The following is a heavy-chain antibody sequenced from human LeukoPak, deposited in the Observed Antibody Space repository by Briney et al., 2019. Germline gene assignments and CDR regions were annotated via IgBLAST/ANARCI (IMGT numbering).Heavy chain of an antibody. V-gene: IGHV3-21*01. Sequence: GGSLRLSCAASGFTFSSYSMNWVRQAPGKGLEWVSSISSSSSYIYYADSVKGRFTISRDNAKNSLYLQMNSLRAEDTAVYFCAREFSRGYGGYWGQGALVTVPS. CDR3: AREFSRGYGGY. J-gene: IGHJ4*02. CDR2: ISSSSSYI. D-gene: IGHD4-23*01. CDR1: GFTFSSYS.